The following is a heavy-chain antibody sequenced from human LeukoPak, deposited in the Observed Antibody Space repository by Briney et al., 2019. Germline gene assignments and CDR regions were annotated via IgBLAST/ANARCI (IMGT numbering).Heavy chain of an antibody. V-gene: IGHV4-38-2*01. J-gene: IGHJ4*02. Sequence: SEPLSLTCAVSGYSISSGYYWGWIRQPPGKGLEWIGSIYHSGSTYYNPSLKSRVTISVDTSKNQFSLKLSSVTAADTAVYYCARLTDDSSYYWGQGTLVTVSS. CDR2: IYHSGST. CDR3: ARLTDDSSYY. D-gene: IGHD3-22*01. CDR1: GYSISSGYY.